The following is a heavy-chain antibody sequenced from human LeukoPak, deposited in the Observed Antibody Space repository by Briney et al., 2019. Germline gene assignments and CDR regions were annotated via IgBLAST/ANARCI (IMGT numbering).Heavy chain of an antibody. D-gene: IGHD6-19*01. CDR2: SGSGGSP. V-gene: IGHV3-23*01. Sequence: GGSLRLSCAASGFTFSSYWMHWVRQAPGKGLEWGSTSGSGGSPFYADSVKGRFTISRDNSRNTLYLQMNSLRVEDTAVYYCAKGGSGWYPGFDYWGQGILVTVSS. CDR1: GFTFSSYW. J-gene: IGHJ4*02. CDR3: AKGGSGWYPGFDY.